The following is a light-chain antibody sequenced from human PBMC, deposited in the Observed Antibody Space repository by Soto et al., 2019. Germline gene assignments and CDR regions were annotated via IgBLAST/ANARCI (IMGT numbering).Light chain of an antibody. J-gene: IGKJ2*01. CDR2: EVS. V-gene: IGKV2-29*03. CDR3: MQGGT. CDR1: QSLLYSTGKTY. Sequence: DIVKTRSPLFLSVTPGEPASISCKSSQSLLYSTGKTYLHWYLQRPGQSPQLLIYEVSNRFSGVPDRISGSGSGTDFTLTISRVEAEDAGVYYCMQGGTSGQGTKLEIK.